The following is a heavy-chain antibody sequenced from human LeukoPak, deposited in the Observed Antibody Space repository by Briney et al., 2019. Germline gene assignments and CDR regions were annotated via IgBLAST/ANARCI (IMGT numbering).Heavy chain of an antibody. CDR1: GYSISSGYY. V-gene: IGHV4-38-2*02. Sequence: SETLSLTCTVSGYSISSGYYWGWIRQPPGKGLEWIGSIYHSGSTYYNPCLKSRVTISVDTSKNQFSLKLSSVTAADTAVYYCARANRVSLYYFDYWGQGTLVTVSS. D-gene: IGHD5/OR15-5a*01. J-gene: IGHJ4*02. CDR3: ARANRVSLYYFDY. CDR2: IYHSGST.